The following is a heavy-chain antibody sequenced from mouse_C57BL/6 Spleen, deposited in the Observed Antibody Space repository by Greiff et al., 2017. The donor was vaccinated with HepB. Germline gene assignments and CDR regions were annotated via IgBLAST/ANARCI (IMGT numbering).Heavy chain of an antibody. CDR3: ARHPNYYGSEGNYFDY. J-gene: IGHJ2*01. Sequence: EVKLIESGGDLVKPGGSLKLSCAASGFTFSSYGMSWVRQTPDKRLAWVATISSGGSYTYYPDSVKGRFTISRDNAKNTLYLQMSSLKSEDTAMYYCARHPNYYGSEGNYFDYWGQGTTLTVSS. CDR1: GFTFSSYG. CDR2: ISSGGSYT. D-gene: IGHD1-1*01. V-gene: IGHV5-6*01.